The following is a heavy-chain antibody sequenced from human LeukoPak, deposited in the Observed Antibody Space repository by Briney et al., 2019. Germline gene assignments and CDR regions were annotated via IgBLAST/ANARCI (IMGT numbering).Heavy chain of an antibody. CDR2: IYYSGST. V-gene: IGHV4-59*12. Sequence: SETLSLTCTVSGGSISSYYWSWIRQPPGKGLEWIGYIYYSGSTNYNPSLKGRVTMTVDTSKNQFSLKLRSVTAADTAVYYCARDPEYSGYESWIDPWGQGTLVTVSS. D-gene: IGHD5-12*01. CDR1: GGSISSYY. CDR3: ARDPEYSGYESWIDP. J-gene: IGHJ5*02.